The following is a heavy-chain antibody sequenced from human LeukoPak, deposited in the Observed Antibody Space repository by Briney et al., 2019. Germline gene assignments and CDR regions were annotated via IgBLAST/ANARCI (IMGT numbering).Heavy chain of an antibody. CDR3: ASASGWLLYY. Sequence: PSETLSLTCSVYGGSFSGYYWSWIRQPPGKGVEWIGEINHSGSTNYNPSLKGRVTISVDTSKNQFSLKLSSVPAADTAVYYCASASGWLLYYWGQGTLVTVSS. CDR1: GGSFSGYY. CDR2: INHSGST. J-gene: IGHJ4*02. D-gene: IGHD5-12*01. V-gene: IGHV4-34*01.